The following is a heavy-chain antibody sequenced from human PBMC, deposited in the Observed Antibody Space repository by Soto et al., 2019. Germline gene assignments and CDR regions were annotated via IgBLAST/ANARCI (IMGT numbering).Heavy chain of an antibody. D-gene: IGHD1-20*01. CDR3: AGAALTGTTPDYYYYYGMDV. V-gene: IGHV4-31*03. Sequence: KPSETLSLTCTVSGGSISSGGYYWSWIRQHPGKGLEWIGYIYYSGSTYYNPSLKSRVTISVDTSKNQFSLKLSSVTAADTAVYYCAGAALTGTTPDYYYYYGMDVWGQGTTVTVS. CDR2: IYYSGST. J-gene: IGHJ6*02. CDR1: GGSISSGGYY.